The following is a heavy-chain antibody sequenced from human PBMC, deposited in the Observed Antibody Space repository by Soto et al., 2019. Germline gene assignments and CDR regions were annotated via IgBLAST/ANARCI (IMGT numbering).Heavy chain of an antibody. CDR2: INTSGGST. V-gene: IGHV1-46*01. J-gene: IGHJ4*02. Sequence: ASVKGACKASGYTFTSYYMYWVRQAPGQGLEWMGIINTSGGSTNYAQKFQGRVTMTRDTSTSTVYMELSSLRSEDTAVYYCARPSPGSVPIRFDYWGQGTLVTVSS. CDR1: GYTFTSYY. CDR3: ARPSPGSVPIRFDY. D-gene: IGHD3-10*01.